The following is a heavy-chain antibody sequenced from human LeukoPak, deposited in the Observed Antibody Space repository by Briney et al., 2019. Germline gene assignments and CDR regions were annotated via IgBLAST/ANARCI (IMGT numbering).Heavy chain of an antibody. CDR2: INPSGGST. CDR3: ATCHCTNGVCYGECEYFQH. V-gene: IGHV1-46*01. CDR1: GYTFTSYY. D-gene: IGHD2-8*01. Sequence: GASVKVSCKASGYTFTSYYMHWVRQAPGQGLEWMGIINPSGGSTSYAQKFQGRVIVTTDTSTSTAYMELRSLRSDDTAVYYCATCHCTNGVCYGECEYFQHWGQGTLVTVSS. J-gene: IGHJ1*01.